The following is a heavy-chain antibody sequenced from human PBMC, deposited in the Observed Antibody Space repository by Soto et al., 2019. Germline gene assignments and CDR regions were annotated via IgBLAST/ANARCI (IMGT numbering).Heavy chain of an antibody. Sequence: ASVKVSCKASGYTFTSYAMHWVRQAPGQRLEWMGWINAGNGNTKYSQKFQGRVTITRDTSASTAYMELSSLRSEDTAVYYCARDFLGIAAAGTNYWGLGTLVTVSS. J-gene: IGHJ4*02. CDR2: INAGNGNT. D-gene: IGHD6-13*01. V-gene: IGHV1-3*01. CDR1: GYTFTSYA. CDR3: ARDFLGIAAAGTNY.